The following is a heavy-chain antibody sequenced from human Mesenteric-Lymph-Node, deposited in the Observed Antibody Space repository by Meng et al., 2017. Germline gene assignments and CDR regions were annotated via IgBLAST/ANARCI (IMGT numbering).Heavy chain of an antibody. CDR1: GFPFSSYE. CDR3: ARAFYGGSWLDAFDI. J-gene: IGHJ3*02. CDR2: ISSSGSTI. D-gene: IGHD6-13*01. Sequence: GESLKISCAASGFPFSSYEMNWVRQAPGKGLEWVSYISSSGSTIYYADSVKGRFTISRDHAKNSLYLQMNSLSAEDTAVYYCARAFYGGSWLDAFDIWGQGKMVTVSS. V-gene: IGHV3-48*03.